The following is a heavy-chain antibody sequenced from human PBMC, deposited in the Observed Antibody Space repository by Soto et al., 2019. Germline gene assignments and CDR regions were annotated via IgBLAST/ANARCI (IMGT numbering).Heavy chain of an antibody. V-gene: IGHV3-11*05. CDR1: GFTLSDYY. D-gene: IGHD2-8*01. J-gene: IGHJ4*02. CDR2: ISGSSSDT. CDR3: ARGIHHHYGVTPAY. Sequence: GGSLRLSCAGSGFTLSDYYMSWIRQAPGRGLEWVSYISGSSSDTHYADSVKGRFTISRDNAKNSLYLQMNSLRAEDSAVYYYARGIHHHYGVTPAYWGQGTXVTVSS.